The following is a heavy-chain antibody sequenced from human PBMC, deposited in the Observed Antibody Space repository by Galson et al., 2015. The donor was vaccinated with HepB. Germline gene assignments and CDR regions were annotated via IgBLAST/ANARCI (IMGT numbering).Heavy chain of an antibody. J-gene: IGHJ6*02. CDR1: EFTLSRYG. D-gene: IGHD3-16*01. CDR3: AKDIREGVSALGMLDYYGMDV. V-gene: IGHV3-30*18. CDR2: ISYDGSIK. Sequence: SLRLSCASSEFTLSRYGLHWVRQAPGKGLEWLALISYDGSIKYYSDSVRGRFSISRDNSKNTAYLQMNSLRGDDTAIYYCAKDIREGVSALGMLDYYGMDVWGHGTRVTVSS.